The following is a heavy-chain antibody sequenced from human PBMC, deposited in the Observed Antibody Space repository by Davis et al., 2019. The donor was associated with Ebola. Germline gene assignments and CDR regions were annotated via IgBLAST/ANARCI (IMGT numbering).Heavy chain of an antibody. CDR2: ISAYNGNT. CDR1: GYTFTSYG. Sequence: ASVKVSCKASGYTFTSYGISWVRQAPGQGLEWMGWISAYNGNTNYAQKFQGRVTITADKSTSTAYMELSSLRSEDTAVYYCARDIDSSGYSTKNPLFDYWGQGTLVTVSS. D-gene: IGHD3-22*01. CDR3: ARDIDSSGYSTKNPLFDY. J-gene: IGHJ4*02. V-gene: IGHV1-18*01.